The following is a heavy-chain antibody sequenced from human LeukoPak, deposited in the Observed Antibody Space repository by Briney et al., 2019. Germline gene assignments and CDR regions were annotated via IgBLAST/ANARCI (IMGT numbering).Heavy chain of an antibody. CDR2: INPNSGGT. V-gene: IGHV1-2*02. Sequence: GASVKVSCKASGYTFTGYYMHWVRQAPGQGLEWMGWINPNSGGTNYAQKFQGRVTMTRDTSISTAYMELSRLRSDDTAVYYCARDHNRRWKLLDGYYFDYWGQGTLVTVSS. CDR3: ARDHNRRWKLLDGYYFDY. D-gene: IGHD1-26*01. CDR1: GYTFTGYY. J-gene: IGHJ4*02.